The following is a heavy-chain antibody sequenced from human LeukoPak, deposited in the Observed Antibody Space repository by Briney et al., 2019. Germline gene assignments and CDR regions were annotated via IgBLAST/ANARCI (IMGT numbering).Heavy chain of an antibody. CDR1: GYTFTSYY. CDR2: INPSGGST. J-gene: IGHJ1*01. V-gene: IGHV1-46*01. CDR3: ARSDYYDSSGPDSMTEYFQH. Sequence: ASVKVSCKASGYTFTSYYMHWVRQAPGQGLEWMGIINPSGGSTSYAQKFQGRVTMTRDTSTSTVYMELSSLRSEDTAVYYCARSDYYDSSGPDSMTEYFQHWGQGTLVTVSS. D-gene: IGHD3-22*01.